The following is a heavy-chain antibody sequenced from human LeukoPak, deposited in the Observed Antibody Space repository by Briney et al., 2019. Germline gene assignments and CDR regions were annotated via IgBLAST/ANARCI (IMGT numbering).Heavy chain of an antibody. CDR3: ARRYCSSTSCNPYFFDY. Sequence: KPGESLKISCKGSGYTFTNYYFGWVRQTPGKGLEWMGIISPGDSDARYSPSFQGQVTISADKSISTAYLRWSSLKASDTAMYYCARRYCSSTSCNPYFFDYWGQGTLVTVSS. CDR1: GYTFTNYY. V-gene: IGHV5-51*01. CDR2: ISPGDSDA. D-gene: IGHD2-2*01. J-gene: IGHJ4*02.